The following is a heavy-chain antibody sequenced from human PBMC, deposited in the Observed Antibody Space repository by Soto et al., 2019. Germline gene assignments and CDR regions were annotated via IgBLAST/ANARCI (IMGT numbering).Heavy chain of an antibody. CDR2: ISSSSSYI. CDR1: GFTFSSYS. Sequence: GGSLRLSCAASGFTFSSYSMNWVRQAPGKGLEWVSSISSSSSYIYYADSVKGRFTISRDNAKNSLYLQMNSLRAEDTAVYYCARGRAYMVRGVINYYYYYMDVWGKGTTVTVSS. V-gene: IGHV3-21*01. CDR3: ARGRAYMVRGVINYYYYYMDV. D-gene: IGHD3-10*01. J-gene: IGHJ6*03.